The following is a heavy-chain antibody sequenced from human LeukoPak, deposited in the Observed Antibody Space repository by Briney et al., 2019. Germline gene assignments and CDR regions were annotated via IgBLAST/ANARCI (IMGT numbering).Heavy chain of an antibody. CDR3: ARIRVITIFGVVPTRPTPNYYYYGMDV. J-gene: IGHJ6*02. Sequence: SGPALVKPTQTLTLTCTFSGFSLSTSGMRVSWIRQPPGKALEWLARIDWDDDKYCSTSLKTRLTISKATSKNQVVLTMTNMDPVDTATYYCARIRVITIFGVVPTRPTPNYYYYGMDVWGQGTTVTVSS. D-gene: IGHD3-3*01. CDR1: GFSLSTSGMR. CDR2: IDWDDDK. V-gene: IGHV2-70*04.